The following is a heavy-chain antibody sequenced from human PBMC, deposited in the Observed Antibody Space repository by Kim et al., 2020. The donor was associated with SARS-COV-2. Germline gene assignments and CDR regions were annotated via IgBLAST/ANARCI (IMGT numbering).Heavy chain of an antibody. J-gene: IGHJ3*02. V-gene: IGHV3-7*01. Sequence: GGSLRLSCAASGFSFRGSGMSWVRQALGKGLEWVSNISGGGGEKYYVDSVRGRFTISRDNAKNSLYLQMNSLRAEDTAVYYCARDTHYAFEIGGQGTMVTVSS. CDR1: GFSFRGSG. CDR3: ARDTHYAFEI. CDR2: ISGGGGEK.